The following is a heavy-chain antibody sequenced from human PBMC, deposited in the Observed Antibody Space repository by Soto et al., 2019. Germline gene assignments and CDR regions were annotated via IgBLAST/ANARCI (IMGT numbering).Heavy chain of an antibody. J-gene: IGHJ4*02. Sequence: ASVKVSCKASGGTFTSYSISWVRQAPGQGLEWMGRFIPILGIVNYAQKFQGRVTITADKSTITAYMELSSLRSEDTTVYYCARDGSPFQNTNWAYYFDYWGQGTLVTVSS. CDR3: ARDGSPFQNTNWAYYFDY. V-gene: IGHV1-69*04. D-gene: IGHD7-27*01. CDR1: GGTFTSYS. CDR2: FIPILGIV.